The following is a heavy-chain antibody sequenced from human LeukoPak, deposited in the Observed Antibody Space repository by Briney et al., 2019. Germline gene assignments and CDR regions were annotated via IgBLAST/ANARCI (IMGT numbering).Heavy chain of an antibody. CDR3: ARDYR. V-gene: IGHV3-7*05. CDR2: IKQDGSEK. J-gene: IGHJ4*02. CDR1: GFTFNNYW. Sequence: GGSLRHSCAASGFTFNNYWMSWVRQAPGKGLEWVANIKQDGSEKYYVDSVKGRFTISRDNAKNSVYLHMDSLRAEDTAVYYCARDYRWGQGTLVTVSS.